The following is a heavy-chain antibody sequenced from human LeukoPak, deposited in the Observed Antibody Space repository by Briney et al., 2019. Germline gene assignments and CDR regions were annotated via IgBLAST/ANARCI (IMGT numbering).Heavy chain of an antibody. CDR3: ARDSHKFDSSGYYPDAFDI. J-gene: IGHJ3*02. CDR2: ISSSGSSI. D-gene: IGHD3-22*01. V-gene: IGHV3-48*03. Sequence: TGGSLRLSCAASGLTFSSYEMNWVRQAPRKGLEWVSYISSSGSSIYYADSVKGRFTISRDNAKKSLYLQMHSLRAEDTAVYYCARDSHKFDSSGYYPDAFDIWGQGTMVTVSS. CDR1: GLTFSSYE.